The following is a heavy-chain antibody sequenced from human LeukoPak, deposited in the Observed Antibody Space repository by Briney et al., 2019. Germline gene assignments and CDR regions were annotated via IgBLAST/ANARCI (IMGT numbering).Heavy chain of an antibody. CDR3: ARYEEFSTGYSASSPRHYFDH. J-gene: IGHJ4*02. Sequence: SETLSLTCTVSGGSINSYHWSWIRQPPGKGLECIGHIYYTGSTYYKPSLESRVAISVDTAKNQISLKLSSVTAADTAVYYCARYEEFSTGYSASSPRHYFDHWGQGTLVTVSS. CDR2: IYYTGST. D-gene: IGHD3/OR15-3a*01. CDR1: GGSINSYH. V-gene: IGHV4-59*01.